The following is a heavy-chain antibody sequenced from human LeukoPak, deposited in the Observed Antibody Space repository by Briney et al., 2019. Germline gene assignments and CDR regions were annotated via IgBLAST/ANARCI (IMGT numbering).Heavy chain of an antibody. D-gene: IGHD3-10*01. J-gene: IGHJ4*02. V-gene: IGHV4-38-2*02. Sequence: PSETLSLTCTVSGSSMSSGYYWGWIRQPPGKGLEWIGTIYRTGSTYYNPSLKSRVTISVDTSKNQFSLKLSSVTAADTAVYYCAREYDYYGSGSYYRGDFDYWGQGTLVTVSS. CDR1: GSSMSSGYY. CDR3: AREYDYYGSGSYYRGDFDY. CDR2: IYRTGST.